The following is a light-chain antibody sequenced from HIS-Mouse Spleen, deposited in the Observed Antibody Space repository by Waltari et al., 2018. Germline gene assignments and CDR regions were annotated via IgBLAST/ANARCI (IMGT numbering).Light chain of an antibody. CDR1: ALPKKY. CDR2: EDS. V-gene: IGLV3-10*01. J-gene: IGLJ2*01. Sequence: SYELTQPPSVSVSPGQTARITCSGDALPKKYAYWYQQKSGQAPVLVIYEDSKRPSGIPDGVYGSSSGTMATLTISGAQVEDEADYYCYSTDSSGNHRVFGGGTKLTVL. CDR3: YSTDSSGNHRV.